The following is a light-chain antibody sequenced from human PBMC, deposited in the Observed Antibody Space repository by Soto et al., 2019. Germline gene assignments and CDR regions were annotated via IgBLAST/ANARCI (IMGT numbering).Light chain of an antibody. Sequence: EIVLTQSPGTLSLSPGERPTISCRASQSVSSSYLAWYQQKPGQAPRLLIYGTSSRATGIPDRFSGSGSGTDFTLTISILEPEDFAVYYCEQYGSSRAFGQGTKVEIK. CDR3: EQYGSSRA. J-gene: IGKJ1*01. CDR1: QSVSSSY. V-gene: IGKV3-20*01. CDR2: GTS.